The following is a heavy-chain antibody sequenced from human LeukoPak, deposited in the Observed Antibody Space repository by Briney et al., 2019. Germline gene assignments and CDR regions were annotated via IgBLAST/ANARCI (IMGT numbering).Heavy chain of an antibody. Sequence: ASVKVSCKVSGYTLTELSMHWVRQAPGKGLEWMGGFDPEDGETIYAQKFQGRVTMTEDTSTDTAYMELSSLRSEDTAVYYCATVPTVSLWFGELSALDYWGQGTLVTVSS. CDR1: GYTLTELS. J-gene: IGHJ4*02. V-gene: IGHV1-24*01. D-gene: IGHD3-10*01. CDR2: FDPEDGET. CDR3: ATVPTVSLWFGELSALDY.